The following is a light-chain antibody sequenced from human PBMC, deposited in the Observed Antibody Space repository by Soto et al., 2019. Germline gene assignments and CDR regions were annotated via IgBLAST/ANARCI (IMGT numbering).Light chain of an antibody. V-gene: IGLV3-1*01. CDR1: KLGDKY. J-gene: IGLJ2*01. CDR3: QAWDSSTVV. CDR2: QHS. Sequence: SYELTQPPSVSVSPGQTASITCSGDKLGDKYACWYQQKPGQSPVLVIYQHSKRPSGIPERFSGSNSGNTATLTISGTQAMDEAVYYCQAWDSSTVVFGGGTKLTVL.